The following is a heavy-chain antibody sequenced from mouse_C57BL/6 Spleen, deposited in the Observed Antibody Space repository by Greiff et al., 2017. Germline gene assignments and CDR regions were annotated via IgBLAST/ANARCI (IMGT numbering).Heavy chain of an antibody. CDR1: GYTFTDYN. V-gene: IGHV1-18*01. D-gene: IGHD2-4*01. Sequence: EVQLQQSGPELVKPGASVKIPCKASGYTFTDYNMSWVKQSHGKSLEWIGDISPNNGGTIYNQKFKGKATLTVDKSSSTAYMELSSLTSEDTAVYYGARDYDRYFDDWGQGPTLTVSS. J-gene: IGHJ2*01. CDR2: ISPNNGGT. CDR3: ARDYDRYFDD.